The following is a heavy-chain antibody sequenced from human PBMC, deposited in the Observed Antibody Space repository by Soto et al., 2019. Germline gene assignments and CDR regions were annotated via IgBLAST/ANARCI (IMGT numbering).Heavy chain of an antibody. V-gene: IGHV1-69*13. CDR1: GGTFSSYA. CDR3: ASISSVNYDILTGYTRNGMDV. Sequence: SVKVSCKASGGTFSSYAISWVLQAPGQGLEWMGGIIPIFGTANYAQKFQGRVTITADESTSTAYMELSSLRSEDTAVYYCASISSVNYDILTGYTRNGMDVWGQGTTVTVSS. D-gene: IGHD3-9*01. CDR2: IIPIFGTA. J-gene: IGHJ6*02.